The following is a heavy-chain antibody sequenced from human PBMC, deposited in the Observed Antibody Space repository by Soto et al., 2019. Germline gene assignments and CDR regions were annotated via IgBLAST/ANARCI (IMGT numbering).Heavy chain of an antibody. D-gene: IGHD5-18*01. CDR2: ISYEGSRK. Sequence: SVRLSCDACGGNFSHYAMPWVREATVKVLDGVAVISYEGSRKYYADSVKSQFTISRDNSKNTRYLQMNGQGAEVTALFYCSIILGTARVSRYFYAIGVRGQGAMVTVSS. V-gene: IGHV3-30*01. CDR3: SIILGTARVSRYFYAIGV. CDR1: GGNFSHYA. J-gene: IGHJ3*01.